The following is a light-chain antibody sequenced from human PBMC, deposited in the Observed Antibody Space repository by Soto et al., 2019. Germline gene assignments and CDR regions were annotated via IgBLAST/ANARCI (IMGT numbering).Light chain of an antibody. CDR1: TSNIGTNT. Sequence: QSVLTQPPSASGTPGQTVTMSCSGSTSNIGTNTVTWYQQLPGSAPKVLIYVNNQRRSGVPDQFSGSKSGTSAFLAITGLQSEDEADYYCATWDDNLNGLVFGEGTKLTVL. J-gene: IGLJ2*01. CDR2: VNN. CDR3: ATWDDNLNGLV. V-gene: IGLV1-44*01.